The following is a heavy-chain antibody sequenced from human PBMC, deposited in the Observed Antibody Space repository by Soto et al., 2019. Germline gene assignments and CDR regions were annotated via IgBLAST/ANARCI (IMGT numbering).Heavy chain of an antibody. V-gene: IGHV3-30-3*01. CDR1: GFTFSSHA. CDR3: ARSNVAEYDY. D-gene: IGHD1-1*01. CDR2: ISYDGNTQ. J-gene: IGHJ4*02. Sequence: QVQLVESGGGVVQPGRSLRLSCAASGFTFSSHALHWLRQAPGKGLEWVAVISYDGNTQYYAESVKGRFTISRDNSKNTLYLQMNSLRAEDTALYYCARSNVAEYDYWGQGTLVTVSS.